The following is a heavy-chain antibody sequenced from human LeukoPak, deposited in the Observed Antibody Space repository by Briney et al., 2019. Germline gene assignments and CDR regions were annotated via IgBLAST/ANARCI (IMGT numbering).Heavy chain of an antibody. CDR2: IWVEGRNK. CDR3: ARGFGELSLGGMDV. D-gene: IGHD3-10*01. V-gene: IGHV3-33*01. J-gene: IGHJ6*02. Sequence: PGRSLRLSCAASGFTFSTYGMHWVRQAPGKGLEWVALIWVEGRNKYYADSVKGRFTISRDNPKNTLYLQMNSLRVEDTAAYYCARGFGELSLGGMDVWGQGTTVTVSS. CDR1: GFTFSTYG.